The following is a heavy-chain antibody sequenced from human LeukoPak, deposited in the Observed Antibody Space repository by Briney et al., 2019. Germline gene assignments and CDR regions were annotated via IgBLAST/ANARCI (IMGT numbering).Heavy chain of an antibody. Sequence: GGSLRLSCAASGFTFSNAWMSWVRQAPGKGLEWVSSISSSSSYIYYADSVKGRFTISRDNAKNSLYLQMNSLRAEDTAVYYCARDWGTGDFDYWGQGTLVTVSS. J-gene: IGHJ4*02. CDR3: ARDWGTGDFDY. V-gene: IGHV3-21*01. D-gene: IGHD7-27*01. CDR1: GFTFSNAW. CDR2: ISSSSSYI.